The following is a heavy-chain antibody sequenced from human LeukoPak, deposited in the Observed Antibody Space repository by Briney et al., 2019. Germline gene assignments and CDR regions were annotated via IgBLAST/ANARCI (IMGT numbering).Heavy chain of an antibody. Sequence: SETLSLTCTVSGGSISSYYWSWIRQPAGKGLEWIGRIYTSGSTNYNPSLKSRVTMSVDTSKNQLSLKLSSVTAADTAVYYCARATAAAGTVYFDYWGQGTLVTVSS. CDR1: GGSISSYY. CDR3: ARATAAAGTVYFDY. V-gene: IGHV4-4*07. J-gene: IGHJ4*02. CDR2: IYTSGST. D-gene: IGHD6-13*01.